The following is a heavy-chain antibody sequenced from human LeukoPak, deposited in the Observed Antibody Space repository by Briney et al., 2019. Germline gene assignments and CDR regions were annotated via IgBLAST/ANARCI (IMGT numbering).Heavy chain of an antibody. J-gene: IGHJ3*02. V-gene: IGHV1-8*01. CDR3: ARSALPDDAFDI. CDR2: MNPNSGNT. CDR1: GYTFTSYD. D-gene: IGHD1-14*01. Sequence: ASVKVSCKASGYTFTSYDINWVRQATGQGLEWMGWMNPNSGNTGYAQKFQGRVTMTRNTSISTAYMELSNLRSEDTAVYYCARSALPDDAFDIWGQGTMVTVSS.